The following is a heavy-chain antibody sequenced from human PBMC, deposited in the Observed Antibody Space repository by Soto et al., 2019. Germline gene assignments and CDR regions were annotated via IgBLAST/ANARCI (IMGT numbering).Heavy chain of an antibody. J-gene: IGHJ4*02. CDR3: ARDRVRCSGGSCYSFFDY. Sequence: GGSLRLSCAASGFTFSSYWMSWVRQAPGKGLEWVANIKQDGSEKYYVDSVKGRFTISRDNAKNSLYLQMNSLRAEDTAVYYCARDRVRCSGGSCYSFFDYWGQGTLVTVSS. CDR1: GFTFSSYW. CDR2: IKQDGSEK. V-gene: IGHV3-7*01. D-gene: IGHD2-15*01.